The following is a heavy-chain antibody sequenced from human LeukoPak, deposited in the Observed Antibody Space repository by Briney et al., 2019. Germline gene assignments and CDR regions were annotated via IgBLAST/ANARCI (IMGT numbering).Heavy chain of an antibody. D-gene: IGHD6-19*01. V-gene: IGHV3-30*18. CDR1: GFTFSSYG. CDR3: AKDVRSSGWYIYYYYGMDV. J-gene: IGHJ6*02. Sequence: GGSLRLSCAASGFTFSSYGMHWVRQAPGKGLEWVAVISYDGSNKYYADSVKGRFTISRDNSKNTLYLQMNSLRAEDTAAYYCAKDVRSSGWYIYYYYGMDVWGQGTTVTVSS. CDR2: ISYDGSNK.